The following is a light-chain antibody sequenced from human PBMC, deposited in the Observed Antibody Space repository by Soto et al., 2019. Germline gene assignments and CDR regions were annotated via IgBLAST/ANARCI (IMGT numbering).Light chain of an antibody. J-gene: IGKJ2*01. CDR1: QSVSSNY. V-gene: IGKV3-20*01. CDR2: GAS. CDR3: QQYGSSPPYT. Sequence: EIVLTQSPGTLSLSPGERATLSCRASQSVSSNYLAWYQQKPGQAPRLRIYGASIRATGIPHRLSGSGSGTAFTLTSSRLEPEDFAFYYCQQYGSSPPYTFGQGTKLEIK.